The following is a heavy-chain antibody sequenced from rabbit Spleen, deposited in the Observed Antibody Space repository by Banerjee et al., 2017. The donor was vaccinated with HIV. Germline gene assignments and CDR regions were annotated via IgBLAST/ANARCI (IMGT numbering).Heavy chain of an antibody. V-gene: IGHV1S40*01. CDR2: IYAGSSGST. CDR3: ARDAGTSFSTYGMDL. D-gene: IGHD8-1*01. CDR1: GFSFSNYY. J-gene: IGHJ6*01. Sequence: QSLEESGGDLVKPGASLTLTCTASGFSFSNYYMCWVRQAPGKGLEWIACIYAGSSGSTYSATWAKGRFTLSKTSSTTVTLQMTSLTAADTATYFCARDAGTSFSTYGMDLWGPGTLVTVS.